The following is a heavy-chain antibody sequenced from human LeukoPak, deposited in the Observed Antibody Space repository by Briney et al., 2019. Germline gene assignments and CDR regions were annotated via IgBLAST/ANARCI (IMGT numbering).Heavy chain of an antibody. CDR1: GFTFSDTW. D-gene: IGHD6-13*01. V-gene: IGHV3-74*01. Sequence: PGGSLRLSCAASGFTFSDTWMHWVRQAPGEGLVWVSRIRSDGSDTRYAESVKGRFTISRDNAKNTLYLQMNSLRAEDTALYYCARDSRHLSSTRGGLKESRGAFFDYWGQGTLVTVSS. J-gene: IGHJ4*02. CDR3: ARDSRHLSSTRGGLKESRGAFFDY. CDR2: IRSDGSDT.